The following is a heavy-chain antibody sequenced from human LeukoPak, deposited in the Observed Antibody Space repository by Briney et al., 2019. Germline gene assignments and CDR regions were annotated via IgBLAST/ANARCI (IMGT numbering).Heavy chain of an antibody. J-gene: IGHJ4*02. D-gene: IGHD6-13*01. CDR3: SRDDTIAAAFDY. V-gene: IGHV4-4*07. CDR2: LYPSGST. CDR1: DGSISSNY. Sequence: PSETLSLTCTVSDGSISSNYWSWIRQPAGKGLEWIGRLYPSGSTHYNPSLKSRVTMSVDTSKNPFSLRLNSVTAADTAAYYCSRDDTIAAAFDYWGQGTLVTVSS.